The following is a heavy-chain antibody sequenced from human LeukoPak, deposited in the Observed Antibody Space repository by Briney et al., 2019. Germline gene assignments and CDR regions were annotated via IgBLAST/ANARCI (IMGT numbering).Heavy chain of an antibody. V-gene: IGHV1-69*04. D-gene: IGHD2-2*01. J-gene: IGHJ3*02. CDR2: IIPILGIA. CDR3: ARASTGGAFDI. Sequence: XVSCXAXXXTFSSXAXSWVRQAPGQGLEWMGRIIPILGIANYAQKFQGRVTITADKSTSTAYMELSSLRSEDTAVYYCARASTGGAFDIWGQGTMVTVS. CDR1: XXTFSSXA.